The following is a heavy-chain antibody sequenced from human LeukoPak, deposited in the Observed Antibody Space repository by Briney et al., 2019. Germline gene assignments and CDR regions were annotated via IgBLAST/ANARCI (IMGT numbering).Heavy chain of an antibody. CDR1: GLTFSDHY. CDR3: ARGITFGGEYYFDY. J-gene: IGHJ4*02. Sequence: GGSLRLSCAASGLTFSDHYMDWVRQAPGKGLEWVGRTRNKANSYTTEYAASVKGRFTISRDDSKNSLYLQMNSLKTEDTAVYYCARGITFGGEYYFDYWGQGTLVTASS. CDR2: TRNKANSYTT. V-gene: IGHV3-72*01. D-gene: IGHD3-16*01.